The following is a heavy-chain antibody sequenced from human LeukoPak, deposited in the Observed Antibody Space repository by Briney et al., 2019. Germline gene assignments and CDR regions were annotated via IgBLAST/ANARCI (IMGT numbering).Heavy chain of an antibody. CDR1: GYTFTSYY. D-gene: IGHD2-21*02. V-gene: IGHV1-46*01. J-gene: IGHJ4*02. Sequence: ASVKVSCKASGYTFTSYYMHWVRQAPGQGLEWMGIINPSGGSTSYAQKFQGRVTITADESTSTAYMELSSLRSEDTAVYYCASCQGGDCSFDYWGQGTLVTVSS. CDR2: INPSGGST. CDR3: ASCQGGDCSFDY.